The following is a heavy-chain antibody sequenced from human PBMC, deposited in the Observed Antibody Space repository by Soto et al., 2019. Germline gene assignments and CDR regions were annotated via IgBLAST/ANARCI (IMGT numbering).Heavy chain of an antibody. CDR2: IYYSGST. CDR3: ARLPPSHYYFDY. V-gene: IGHV4-59*01. J-gene: IGHJ4*02. CDR1: GGSISSYY. Sequence: PSETLSLTCTVSGGSISSYYWSWIRQPPGKGLEWIGYIYYSGSTNYNPSLKSRVTISVDTSKNQFSLKLSSVTAADTAVYYCARLPPSHYYFDYWGQGTLVTV.